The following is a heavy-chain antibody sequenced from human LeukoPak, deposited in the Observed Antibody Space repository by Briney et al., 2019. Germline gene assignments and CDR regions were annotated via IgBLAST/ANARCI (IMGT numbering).Heavy chain of an antibody. CDR1: GFNFSSYS. D-gene: IGHD5-12*01. V-gene: IGHV3-21*01. J-gene: IGHJ4*02. CDR2: ISSSSSYI. CDR3: ASLLMKGYSGYDFGLDY. Sequence: GGSLRLSCAASGFNFSSYSMNWVRQAPGKGLGWVSSISSSSSYIYYADSVKGRFTISRDNAKNSLYLQMNSLRAEDTAVYYCASLLMKGYSGYDFGLDYWGEGTLVTVSS.